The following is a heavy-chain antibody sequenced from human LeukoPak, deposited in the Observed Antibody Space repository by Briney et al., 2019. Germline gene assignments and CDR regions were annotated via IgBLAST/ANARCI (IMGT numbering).Heavy chain of an antibody. J-gene: IGHJ4*02. Sequence: SETLSLTCAVYGGSFSGYDWSWIRQPPGKGLEWIGEINHSGSTNYNPSLKSRVTISVDTSKNQFSLKLSSVTAADTAVYYCARVVSVDTPMVFDYWGQGTLVTVSS. CDR3: ARVVSVDTPMVFDY. D-gene: IGHD5-18*01. CDR1: GGSFSGYD. V-gene: IGHV4-34*01. CDR2: INHSGST.